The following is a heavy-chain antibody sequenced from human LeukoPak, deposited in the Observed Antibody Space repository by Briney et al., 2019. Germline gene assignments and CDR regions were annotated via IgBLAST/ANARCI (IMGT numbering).Heavy chain of an antibody. J-gene: IGHJ3*02. V-gene: IGHV4-61*02. D-gene: IGHD3-22*01. Sequence: SETLSLTCTVSGDSISSGDYYWSWIRQPAGKGLEWIGRISSSGSTNYNPSLNSRVTISVDTSKNQFSLKLSSVTAADTAVYFCARGPYSYDSSGAFEIWGQGTIVTVSS. CDR1: GDSISSGDYY. CDR3: ARGPYSYDSSGAFEI. CDR2: ISSSGST.